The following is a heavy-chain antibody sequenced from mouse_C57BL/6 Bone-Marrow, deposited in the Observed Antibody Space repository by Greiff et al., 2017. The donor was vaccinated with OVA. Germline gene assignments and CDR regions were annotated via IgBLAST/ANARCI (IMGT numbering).Heavy chain of an antibody. CDR2: IDPSDSYT. V-gene: IGHV1-50*01. Sequence: VQLQQPGAELVKPGASVKLSCKASGYTFTSYWMQWVKQRPGQGLEWIGEIDPSDSYTNYNQKFKGKATLTVDKSSSTAYMQLSSLTSEDSAVYYGARNYYGSSLYYAMDYWGQGTSVTVSS. D-gene: IGHD1-1*01. CDR1: GYTFTSYW. CDR3: ARNYYGSSLYYAMDY. J-gene: IGHJ4*01.